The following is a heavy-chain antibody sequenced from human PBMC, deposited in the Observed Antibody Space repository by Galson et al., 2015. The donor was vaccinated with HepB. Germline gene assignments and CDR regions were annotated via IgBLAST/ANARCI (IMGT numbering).Heavy chain of an antibody. Sequence: QSGAEVKKPGESLKISCKGSGYSFTTYWIAWVRQMPGKGLEWMGIIYPGDSDTRYSPSCQGQVTISADKSISTAYLQWSSLKASDTAMYYCARRTQNYGASGGDAFDIWGQGTMVTVSS. D-gene: IGHD4-17*01. CDR2: IYPGDSDT. CDR3: ARRTQNYGASGGDAFDI. J-gene: IGHJ3*02. V-gene: IGHV5-51*01. CDR1: GYSFTTYW.